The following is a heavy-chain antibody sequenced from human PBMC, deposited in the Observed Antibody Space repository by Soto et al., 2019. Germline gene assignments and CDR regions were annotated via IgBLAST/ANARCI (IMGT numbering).Heavy chain of an antibody. CDR1: GGSFSGYY. CDR3: ARGPNYDILTGQYPNAFDY. J-gene: IGHJ4*02. V-gene: IGHV4-34*01. CDR2: INHSGST. Sequence: SETLSLTCAVYGGSFSGYYWSWIRQPPGKGLEWIGEINHSGSTNYNPSLKSRVTISVDTSKNQFSLKLSSVTAADTAVYYCARGPNYDILTGQYPNAFDYWGQGTLVTVSS. D-gene: IGHD3-9*01.